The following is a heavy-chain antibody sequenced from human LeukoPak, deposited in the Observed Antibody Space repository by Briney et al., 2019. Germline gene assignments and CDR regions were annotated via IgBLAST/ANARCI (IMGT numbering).Heavy chain of an antibody. CDR3: ARGAGPRIAAAGIGLFDP. CDR1: GFTFSSYD. CDR2: IGTAGDT. V-gene: IGHV3-13*01. Sequence: GGSLRLSCAASGFTFSSYDMHWVRQATGKGLERVSAIGTAGDTYYPGPVKGRFNISRENAKNSLYLQMNSLRAGDTAVYYCARGAGPRIAAAGIGLFDPWGQGTLVRVSS. J-gene: IGHJ5*02. D-gene: IGHD6-13*01.